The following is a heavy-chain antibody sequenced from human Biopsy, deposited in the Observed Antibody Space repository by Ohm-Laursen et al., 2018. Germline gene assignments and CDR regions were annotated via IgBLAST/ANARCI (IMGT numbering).Heavy chain of an antibody. CDR1: AYSFVDHR. V-gene: IGHV1-2*02. CDR2: IDPKSGGT. D-gene: IGHD3-3*01. CDR3: ARELGDFWGGRQFDF. Sequence: ASVKVSCKVSAYSFVDHRIHWVRQAPGQGLEWMGWIDPKSGGTNYAQKFQGRVTMTRDTSISTTYMELRRLTSGDTAVFYCARELGDFWGGRQFDFWGQGTLVTVSS. J-gene: IGHJ5*01.